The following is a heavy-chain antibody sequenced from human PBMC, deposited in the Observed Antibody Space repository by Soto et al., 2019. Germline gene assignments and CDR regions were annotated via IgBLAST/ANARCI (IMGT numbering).Heavy chain of an antibody. Sequence: SETLSLTCPVSGGSIITSYWWSWVRQSPVKGLYWIGDIYPSGRAIYTPSLKNRVTLSLDESKNEFSLNMDSVTAADTAIYYCVRSVILSGGSYKGLIRLHYFDTWGPGTLVTVSS. J-gene: IGHJ4*02. V-gene: IGHV4-4*02. D-gene: IGHD3-3*01. CDR2: IYPSGRA. CDR1: GGSIITSYW. CDR3: VRSVILSGGSYKGLIRLHYFDT.